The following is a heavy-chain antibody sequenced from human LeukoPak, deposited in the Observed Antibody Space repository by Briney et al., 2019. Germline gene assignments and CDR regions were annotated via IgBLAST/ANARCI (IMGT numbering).Heavy chain of an antibody. CDR3: ARDDTPETVMVYYFDY. CDR2: IIPSGGST. D-gene: IGHD5-18*01. CDR1: GYTFSSYY. Sequence: ASVKVSCKASGYTFSSYYMHWVRQAPGQGLEWMGIIIPSGGSTSYAQKFQGRVTMTRDTSTSTVYMELSSLRSEDTAVYYCARDDTPETVMVYYFDYWGQGTLVTVSS. J-gene: IGHJ4*02. V-gene: IGHV1-46*01.